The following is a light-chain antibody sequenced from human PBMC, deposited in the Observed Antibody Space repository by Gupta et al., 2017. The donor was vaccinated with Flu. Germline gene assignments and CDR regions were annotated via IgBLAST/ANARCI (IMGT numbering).Light chain of an antibody. CDR3: AAWDDIRNGVV. J-gene: IGLJ2*01. Sequence: VAISCSGSSSNVENNAVNWYQQLPGKAPNLLIYYDDFRPSGVSGRFSGSKAGASASLAISGLRAEDEADYYCAAWDDIRNGVVFGGGTRLTVL. CDR2: YDD. V-gene: IGLV1-36*01. CDR1: SSNVENNA.